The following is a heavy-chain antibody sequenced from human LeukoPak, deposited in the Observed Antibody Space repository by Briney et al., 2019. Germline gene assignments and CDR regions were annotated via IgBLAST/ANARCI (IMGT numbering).Heavy chain of an antibody. Sequence: SETLSLTCTVSGGSISSYYWSWIRQPPGKGLEWIGYIYYSGSTNYNPSLKSRVTISVDTSKNQFSLKLSSVTAADTAVYYCARVRTVVVPAALDAFDIWGQGTMVTVSS. CDR1: GGSISSYY. CDR3: ARVRTVVVPAALDAFDI. D-gene: IGHD2-2*01. J-gene: IGHJ3*02. CDR2: IYYSGST. V-gene: IGHV4-59*01.